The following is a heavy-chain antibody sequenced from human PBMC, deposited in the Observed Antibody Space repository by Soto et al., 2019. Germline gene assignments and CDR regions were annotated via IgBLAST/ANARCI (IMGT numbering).Heavy chain of an antibody. Sequence: EESLKISCSTSGYSLSSYWIVWVRQKPGKGLEWMGVIYPSDSKVKYNPSVQGQVTMSADKSISTTYLQWSSLKASDTAKYFCARGNIANFFEPWGQGTPVTVSS. CDR3: ARGNIANFFEP. CDR2: IYPSDSKV. J-gene: IGHJ5*02. CDR1: GYSLSSYW. D-gene: IGHD3-16*02. V-gene: IGHV5-51*01.